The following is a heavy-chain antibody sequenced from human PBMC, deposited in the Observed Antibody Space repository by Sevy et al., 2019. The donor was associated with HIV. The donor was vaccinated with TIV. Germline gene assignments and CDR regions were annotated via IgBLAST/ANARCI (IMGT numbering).Heavy chain of an antibody. D-gene: IGHD2-15*01. CDR3: AKGDRTFYRLDV. J-gene: IGHJ6*02. CDR1: GFTFSTYA. Sequence: GGSLRLSCAASGFTFSTYAMSWVRQAPGKGLEWVSGISGSGGSTYYADSLKGRFTIFRDNSKNTLSLQMNSLRAEDTAVYYCAKGDRTFYRLDVWGQGTTVTVSS. V-gene: IGHV3-23*01. CDR2: ISGSGGST.